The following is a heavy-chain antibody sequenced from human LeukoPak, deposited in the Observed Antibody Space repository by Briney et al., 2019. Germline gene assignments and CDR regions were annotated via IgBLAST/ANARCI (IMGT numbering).Heavy chain of an antibody. Sequence: GGSLRLSCAASGFTFNSYSMNWVRQAPGKGLEWVSSISSSSSYIYYADSVKGRFTISRDNAKNSLYLQMNSLRAEDTAVYYCAIFGGYSYPFGMDVWGQGTTVTVSS. D-gene: IGHD5-18*01. J-gene: IGHJ6*02. CDR1: GFTFNSYS. CDR2: ISSSSSYI. CDR3: AIFGGYSYPFGMDV. V-gene: IGHV3-21*01.